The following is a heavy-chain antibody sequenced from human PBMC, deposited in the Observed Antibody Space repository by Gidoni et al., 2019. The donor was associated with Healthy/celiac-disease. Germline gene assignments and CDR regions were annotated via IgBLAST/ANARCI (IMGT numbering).Heavy chain of an antibody. J-gene: IGHJ6*03. CDR3: ARHEEELATVTTSRYYYYYYMDV. D-gene: IGHD4-4*01. Sequence: EVQRVHSAAEAKKLGESLTISCIGSGSIFTSYCLGRLRQRPGKVLEWMGIIYPGDSDTRYSPSFQGQVTISADKSISTAYLQWSSMKASDTAMYYCARHEEELATVTTSRYYYYYYMDVWGKGTTVTVSS. CDR2: IYPGDSDT. CDR1: GSIFTSYC. V-gene: IGHV5-51*01.